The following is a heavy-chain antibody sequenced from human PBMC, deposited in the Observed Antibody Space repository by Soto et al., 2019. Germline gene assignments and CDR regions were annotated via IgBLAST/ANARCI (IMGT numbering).Heavy chain of an antibody. V-gene: IGHV3-23*01. Sequence: PGGSLRLSCAASGFSFSSYVMSWVRQAPGKGLEWVSAIGGSGGTTCYAESVKGRFTISRDDAKNTLYLQMSSLRADDTALYYCARDDRAAGPSGFWGQGTRVTVSS. CDR1: GFSFSSYV. J-gene: IGHJ4*02. CDR2: IGGSGGTT. D-gene: IGHD6-13*01. CDR3: ARDDRAAGPSGF.